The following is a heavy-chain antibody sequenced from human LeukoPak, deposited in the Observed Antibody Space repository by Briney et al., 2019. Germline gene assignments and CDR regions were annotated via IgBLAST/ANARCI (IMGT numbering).Heavy chain of an antibody. J-gene: IGHJ6*03. Sequence: PGGSLRLSCAASGFTFSSYSMNWVRQAPGKGLEWVSSISSSSSYIYYADSVKGRFTISRDNAKNSLCLQMNSLRAEDTAVYYCASLYSSSAYYYMDVWGKGTTVTVSS. V-gene: IGHV3-21*01. CDR3: ASLYSSSAYYYMDV. CDR2: ISSSSSYI. D-gene: IGHD6-6*01. CDR1: GFTFSSYS.